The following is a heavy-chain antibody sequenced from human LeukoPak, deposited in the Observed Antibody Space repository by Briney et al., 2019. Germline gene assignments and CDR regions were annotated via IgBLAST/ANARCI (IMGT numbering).Heavy chain of an antibody. D-gene: IGHD6-13*01. CDR1: GYTFSGYY. Sequence: ASVKVSCKASGYTFSGYYMHWVRQAPGQGLEWMGRINPNSGGTNYAQKFQGRVTITRDTSASTAYMELSSLRSEDTAVYYCARDGEGIAAAGAMYDYWGQGTLVTVSS. CDR3: ARDGEGIAAAGAMYDY. V-gene: IGHV1-2*06. CDR2: INPNSGGT. J-gene: IGHJ4*02.